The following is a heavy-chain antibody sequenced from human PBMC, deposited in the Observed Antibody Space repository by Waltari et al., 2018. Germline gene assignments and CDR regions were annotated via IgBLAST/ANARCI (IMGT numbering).Heavy chain of an antibody. CDR3: AREFCTGGNCYGHFEY. CDR2: ITSSGTTI. CDR1: GCTISARL. D-gene: IGHD2-8*02. V-gene: IGHV3-11*04. J-gene: IGHJ4*02. Sequence: QVQRMASGGGLVKPGGPLRISCAAAGCTISARLTAWIRQAPGKGLEWVSIITSSGTTIYYADSLKGRFSISRDNPKSSLFLQMNSLRAEDTAMYYCAREFCTGGNCYGHFEYWGQGSLVTVSS.